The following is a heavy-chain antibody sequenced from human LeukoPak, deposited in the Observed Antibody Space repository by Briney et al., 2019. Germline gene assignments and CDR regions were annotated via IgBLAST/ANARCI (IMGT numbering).Heavy chain of an antibody. Sequence: ASVKVSCKASGYTFTSYYMHWVRQAPGQGLEWMGIINPSGGSTSYAQKLQGRVTMTTDTSTSTAYMELRSLRSDDTAVYYCARDRPSWYRTGFDPWGQGTLVTVSS. V-gene: IGHV1-46*01. D-gene: IGHD6-13*01. CDR3: ARDRPSWYRTGFDP. CDR2: INPSGGST. CDR1: GYTFTSYY. J-gene: IGHJ5*02.